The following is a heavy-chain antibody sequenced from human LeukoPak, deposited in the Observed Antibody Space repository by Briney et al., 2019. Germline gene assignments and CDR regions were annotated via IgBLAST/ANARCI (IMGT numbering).Heavy chain of an antibody. Sequence: GGSLRLSCAVSGITLSNYAITWVRQAPGKGLEWVAGISGSGGGTNYADSGKGRFTISRDNSKNTLYLQMNNLRVDDTAVYFCAKRGVVIRVILVGFHKEAYYFDSWGQGALVTVSS. CDR1: GITLSNYA. J-gene: IGHJ4*02. CDR2: ISGSGGGT. D-gene: IGHD3-22*01. V-gene: IGHV3-23*01. CDR3: AKRGVVIRVILVGFHKEAYYFDS.